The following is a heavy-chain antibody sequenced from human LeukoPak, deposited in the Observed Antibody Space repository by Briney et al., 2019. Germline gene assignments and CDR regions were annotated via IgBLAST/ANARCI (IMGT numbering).Heavy chain of an antibody. CDR1: GGTFSSYA. CDR3: ARTPYYYDSSGYYYDDYFDY. V-gene: IGHV1-69*05. D-gene: IGHD3-22*01. J-gene: IGHJ4*02. Sequence: GASVKVSCKASGGTFSSYAISWVRQAPGQGLEWMGGIIPIFGTANYAQKFQGRVTITTDESTSTAYMELSSLRSEDTAVYYCARTPYYYDSSGYYYDDYFDYWGQGTLVTVSS. CDR2: IIPIFGTA.